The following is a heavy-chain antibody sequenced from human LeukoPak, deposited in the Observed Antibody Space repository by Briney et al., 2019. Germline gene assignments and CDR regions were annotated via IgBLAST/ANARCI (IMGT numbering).Heavy chain of an antibody. D-gene: IGHD2-8*02. J-gene: IGHJ4*02. V-gene: IGHV4-34*01. Sequence: SETLSLTCGVYGGSLSGYYWTWIRQPPGKGLEWIGEVNHSGRANYSPSLTGRVTISIDTSKKQFSLKLSSVTAADTAVYYCARGFLAVVYAAFDYWGQGTRVTVSS. CDR2: VNHSGRA. CDR1: GGSLSGYY. CDR3: ARGFLAVVYAAFDY.